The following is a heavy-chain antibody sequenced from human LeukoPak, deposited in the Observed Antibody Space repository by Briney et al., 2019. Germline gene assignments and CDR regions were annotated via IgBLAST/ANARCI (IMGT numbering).Heavy chain of an antibody. Sequence: PGGSLRLSCAASGFTFSSCGMSWVRQDPGKGLEWVSAISGSGGSTYYADSVKDRFTISRDNSKNTLYLQMNSLRAEDTAVYYCAKNGDRGAFCSGGTCYPYYMDVWGKGTTVTISS. CDR3: AKNGDRGAFCSGGTCYPYYMDV. CDR1: GFTFSSCG. CDR2: ISGSGGST. D-gene: IGHD2-15*01. J-gene: IGHJ6*03. V-gene: IGHV3-23*01.